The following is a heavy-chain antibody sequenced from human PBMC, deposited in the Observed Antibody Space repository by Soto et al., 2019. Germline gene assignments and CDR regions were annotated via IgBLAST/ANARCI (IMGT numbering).Heavy chain of an antibody. Sequence: GGSLRLSCAASGFTFSSYGMHWVRQAPGKGLEWVAVIWYDGSNKYYADSVKGRFTISRDNSKNTLYLQMNSLRAEDTAVYYCARSSYCSSTSCYVGFDYWGQGTLVTVSS. CDR1: GFTFSSYG. V-gene: IGHV3-33*01. J-gene: IGHJ4*02. CDR2: IWYDGSNK. D-gene: IGHD2-2*01. CDR3: ARSSYCSSTSCYVGFDY.